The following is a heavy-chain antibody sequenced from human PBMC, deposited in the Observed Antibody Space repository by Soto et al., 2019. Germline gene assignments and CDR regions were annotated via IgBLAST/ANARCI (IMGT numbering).Heavy chain of an antibody. V-gene: IGHV1-69*02. CDR3: ASVRPVCEFCYYRDV. CDR1: GGTFSSYT. J-gene: IGHJ6*03. CDR2: IIPILGIA. D-gene: IGHD3-16*02. Sequence: QVQLVQSGAEVKKPGSSVKVSCKASGGTFSSYTISWVRQAPGQGLEWMGRIIPILGIANYAQKFQGRVTSTADKSTSTAYMTLSRLRSEDTAMHYGASVRPVCEFCYYRDVWGNGTRVTVSS.